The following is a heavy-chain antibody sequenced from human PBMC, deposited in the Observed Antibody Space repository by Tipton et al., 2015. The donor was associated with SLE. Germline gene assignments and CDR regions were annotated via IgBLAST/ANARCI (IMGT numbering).Heavy chain of an antibody. V-gene: IGHV4-28*03. J-gene: IGHJ4*02. CDR3: ARGGWSHDY. Sequence: TLSLTCAIYDYSIRDNYYWGWSRQPTGKGLEWIGYIYYSGSAKYNPSLESRVTMSVDTSKNQVSLKLTSVTAADTAVYYCARGGWSHDYWGRGTLVTVSS. D-gene: IGHD2-8*01. CDR2: IYYSGSA. CDR1: DYSIRDNYY.